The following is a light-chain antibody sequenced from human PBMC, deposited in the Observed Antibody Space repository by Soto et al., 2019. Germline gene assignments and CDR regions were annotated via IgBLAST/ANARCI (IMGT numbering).Light chain of an antibody. CDR2: DAS. CDR1: QSFSSR. CDR3: QQYNSFSWT. J-gene: IGKJ1*01. Sequence: DNQMTQSPSTLSASVGDRVTITCRASQSFSSRLAWYQQKPGKAPNLLIFDASTLESGVPSRFSGSGSGTEFTLTISSLQPDDSATYYCQQYNSFSWTFGQGTKVEIK. V-gene: IGKV1-5*01.